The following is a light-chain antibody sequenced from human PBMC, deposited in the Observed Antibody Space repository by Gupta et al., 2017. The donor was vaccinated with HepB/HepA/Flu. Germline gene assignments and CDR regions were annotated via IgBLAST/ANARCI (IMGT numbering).Light chain of an antibody. CDR2: STS. CDR1: QDISYF. CDR3: QQDNTYPCT. V-gene: IGKV1-8*01. J-gene: IGKJ4*01. Sequence: AFRLTQSPSSISASTGDTVTITCRASQDISYFLAWYQQKPGKAPNLLIYSTSTLQNGVPSRFSGGGSGTDFTLTITSLQSEDFATYYCQQDNTYPCTFGGGTKVEIK.